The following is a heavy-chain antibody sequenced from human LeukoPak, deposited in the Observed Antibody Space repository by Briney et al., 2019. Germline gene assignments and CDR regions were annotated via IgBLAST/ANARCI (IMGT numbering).Heavy chain of an antibody. Sequence: GGSLRLSCAASGFTFSDHFLDWVRQAPGEGLEWVGRTRNKANSYITEYAASVKGRFTISRDDSKNSLYLQMSSLKTDDTAMYYCASIRGTFGYWGQGTLVTVSS. CDR1: GFTFSDHF. CDR2: TRNKANSYIT. V-gene: IGHV3-72*01. D-gene: IGHD1-26*01. J-gene: IGHJ4*02. CDR3: ASIRGTFGY.